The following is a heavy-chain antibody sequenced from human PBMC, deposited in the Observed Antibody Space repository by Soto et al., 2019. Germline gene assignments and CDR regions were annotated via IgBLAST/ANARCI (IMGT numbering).Heavy chain of an antibody. CDR2: ISAYNGNT. J-gene: IGHJ6*02. D-gene: IGHD2-15*01. V-gene: IGHV1-18*01. Sequence: RQAPGQGLEWMGWISAYNGNTNYAQKLQGRVTMTTDTSTSTAYMELRSLRSDDTAVYYCARDYVVVVVAATRPAGYYYGMDVWGQGTTVTVSS. CDR3: ARDYVVVVVAATRPAGYYYGMDV.